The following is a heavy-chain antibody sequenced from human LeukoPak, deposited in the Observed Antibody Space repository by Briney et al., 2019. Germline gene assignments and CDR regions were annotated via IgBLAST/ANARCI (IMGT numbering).Heavy chain of an antibody. Sequence: GGSLRLSCAASGFTVSSNYMTWVRQAPGKGLEWLSVIYSAGSTYYADSVKGRFTISRDNSKNTLYLQMNSLRAEDTAVYYCAKGFDYYDSSGTQPPFDYWGQGTLVTVSS. CDR2: IYSAGST. CDR1: GFTVSSNY. V-gene: IGHV3-66*01. J-gene: IGHJ4*02. D-gene: IGHD3-22*01. CDR3: AKGFDYYDSSGTQPPFDY.